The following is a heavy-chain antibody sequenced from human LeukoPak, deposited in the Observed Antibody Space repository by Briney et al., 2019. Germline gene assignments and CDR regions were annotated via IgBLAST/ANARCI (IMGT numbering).Heavy chain of an antibody. J-gene: IGHJ4*02. V-gene: IGHV3-7*01. Sequence: GGSLRLSCAASGFTFSSYWMSWVRLAPGKGLEWVANIKQDGSEKYYVDSVKGRFTISRDNAKNSLYLQMNSLRAEDTAVYYCARGGDYGDPSADYWGQGTLVTVSS. D-gene: IGHD4-17*01. CDR3: ARGGDYGDPSADY. CDR2: IKQDGSEK. CDR1: GFTFSSYW.